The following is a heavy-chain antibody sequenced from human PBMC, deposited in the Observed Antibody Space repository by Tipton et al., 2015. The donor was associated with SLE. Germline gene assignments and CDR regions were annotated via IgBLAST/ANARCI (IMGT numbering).Heavy chain of an antibody. V-gene: IGHV3-48*03. CDR1: GFTFSNYE. J-gene: IGHJ4*02. CDR3: AKLGGPPFGNINDY. D-gene: IGHD7-27*01. Sequence: GSLRLSCAASGFTFSNYEMNWVRRVPGKGLEWISYISSSGRSMKYADSVKGRFTISRDNSKNTLYLQMNSLRVEDTAVYYCAKLGGPPFGNINDYWGQGTLVTVSS. CDR2: ISSSGRSM.